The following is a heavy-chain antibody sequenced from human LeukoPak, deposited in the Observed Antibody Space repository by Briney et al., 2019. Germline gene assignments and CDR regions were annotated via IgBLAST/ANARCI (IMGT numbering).Heavy chain of an antibody. CDR3: ARDLWDFWSGFDY. CDR2: ISSSGSTI. J-gene: IGHJ4*02. V-gene: IGHV3-48*03. Sequence: GGSPRLSCAASGFNFSSYEMTWVRQAPGKGLEWASYISSSGSTIYYADSVKGRFTICRDNAKNSLYLQMNSLRAEDTAVYYCARDLWDFWSGFDYWGQGTMVTVSS. D-gene: IGHD3-3*01. CDR1: GFNFSSYE.